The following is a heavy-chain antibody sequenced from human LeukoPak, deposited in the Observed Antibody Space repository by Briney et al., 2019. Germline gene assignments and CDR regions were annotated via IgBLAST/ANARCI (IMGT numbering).Heavy chain of an antibody. J-gene: IGHJ4*02. D-gene: IGHD6-6*01. Sequence: GGSLRLSCTASGFTVLSNWMSWVRQAPGKGLEWISVIITGGNTFYADSVEGRFTISRDTSKNILFLQMSSLRVEDTAVYYCARAPPARPFDYWGQGTLVTVSS. V-gene: IGHV3-66*01. CDR1: GFTVLSNW. CDR2: IITGGNT. CDR3: ARAPPARPFDY.